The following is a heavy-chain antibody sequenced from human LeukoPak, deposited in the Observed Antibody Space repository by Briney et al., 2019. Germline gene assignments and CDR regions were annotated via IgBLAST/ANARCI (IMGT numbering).Heavy chain of an antibody. CDR3: AKEGSTISGMVKHDAFDI. Sequence: GGSLRLSCEVSGYTFSNFAVNWVRQAPGKGLEWVSAISGSGGSTYYADSVKGRFTISRDNSKNTLYLQMSSLRAEDTAVYYCAKEGSTISGMVKHDAFDIWGQGAMVTVSS. CDR2: ISGSGGST. V-gene: IGHV3-23*01. J-gene: IGHJ3*02. D-gene: IGHD3-3*01. CDR1: GYTFSNFA.